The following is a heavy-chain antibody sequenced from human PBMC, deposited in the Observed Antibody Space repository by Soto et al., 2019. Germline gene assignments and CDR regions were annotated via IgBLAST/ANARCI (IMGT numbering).Heavy chain of an antibody. CDR1: GGTFSSYA. V-gene: IGHV1-69*06. J-gene: IGHJ4*02. CDR2: IILIFGTA. D-gene: IGHD1-26*01. CDR3: ARGLNGIVGAYYFDY. Sequence: SVKVSCKASGGTFSSYAISWVRQAPGQGLEWMGGIILIFGTANYAQKFQGRVTITADKSTSTAYMELSSLRSEDTAVYYCARGLNGIVGAYYFDYWGQGTLVTVSS.